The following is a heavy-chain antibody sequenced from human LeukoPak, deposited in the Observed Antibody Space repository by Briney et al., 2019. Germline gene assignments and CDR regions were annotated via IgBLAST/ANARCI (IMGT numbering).Heavy chain of an antibody. V-gene: IGHV4-59*01. CDR3: ARVEARQCGNSVVGDFDI. CDR1: GGSISNYY. D-gene: IGHD4-23*01. CDR2: IYYTGSA. Sequence: PSETLSLTCTVSGGSISNYYWTWVRRPPGKGLEWIGYIYYTGSANYNPSLKSRVTISVDTSKNQFSLKLSSITAADAAVYYCARVEARQCGNSVVGDFDIWGQGTMVTVSS. J-gene: IGHJ3*02.